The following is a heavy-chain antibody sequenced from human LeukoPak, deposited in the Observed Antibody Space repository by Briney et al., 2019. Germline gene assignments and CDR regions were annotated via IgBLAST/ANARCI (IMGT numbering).Heavy chain of an antibody. J-gene: IGHJ5*02. D-gene: IGHD3-10*01. Sequence: SETLSLTCAVYGGSFSGYYWSWIRQPPGKGLEWIGEINHSGSTNYNPSLKSRVTISVDTSKNQFSLKLSSVTAADTAVYYCARGRPVLLWFGEPSNWFDPWDQGTLVTVSS. V-gene: IGHV4-34*01. CDR1: GGSFSGYY. CDR2: INHSGST. CDR3: ARGRPVLLWFGEPSNWFDP.